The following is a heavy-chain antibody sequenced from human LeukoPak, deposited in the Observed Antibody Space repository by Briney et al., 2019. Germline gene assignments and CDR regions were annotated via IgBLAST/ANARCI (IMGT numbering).Heavy chain of an antibody. CDR3: ARDRSGAPAATGDAFDI. J-gene: IGHJ3*02. D-gene: IGHD2-2*01. Sequence: PSQTLSLTCTVSGGSISSGSYYWSWIRQPAGKGLEWIGRIYTSGSTNYNPSLKSRVTISVDTSKNQFSLKLSSVTAADTAVYYCARDRSGAPAATGDAFDIWGQGTMVTVSS. V-gene: IGHV4-61*02. CDR2: IYTSGST. CDR1: GGSISSGSYY.